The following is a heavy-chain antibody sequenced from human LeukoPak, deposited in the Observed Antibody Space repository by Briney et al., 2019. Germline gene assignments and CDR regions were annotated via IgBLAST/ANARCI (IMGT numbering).Heavy chain of an antibody. D-gene: IGHD6-19*01. CDR3: AKDRDPYSSGWSDY. Sequence: GGSLRLSCAASGFTFSSYAMSWVRQAPGKGLEWVSAISGSGGSTYYADSVKGRFTISRDNSKNTLYLQMNSLRAEDTAAYYCAKDRDPYSSGWSDYWGQGTLVTVSS. V-gene: IGHV3-23*01. J-gene: IGHJ4*02. CDR1: GFTFSSYA. CDR2: ISGSGGST.